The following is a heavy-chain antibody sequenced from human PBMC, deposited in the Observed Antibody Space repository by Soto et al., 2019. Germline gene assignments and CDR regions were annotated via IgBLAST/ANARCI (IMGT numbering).Heavy chain of an antibody. V-gene: IGHV4-59*08. J-gene: IGHJ4*02. CDR3: ARHHCTGGSCYYRADFDY. CDR1: GGSISSYH. D-gene: IGHD2-15*01. Sequence: QVQLQESGPGLVKPSETLSLTCTVSGGSISSYHWSWIRQPPGKALEWIGYIYNRGSTNYNPSLKSRVTLSVDTSKNQFSLKLSSVTAADTAVYYCARHHCTGGSCYYRADFDYWGQGTLVTVSS. CDR2: IYNRGST.